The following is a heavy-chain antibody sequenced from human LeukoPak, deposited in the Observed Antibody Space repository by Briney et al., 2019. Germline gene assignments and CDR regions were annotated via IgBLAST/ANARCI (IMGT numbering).Heavy chain of an antibody. V-gene: IGHV4-34*01. D-gene: IGHD6-13*01. CDR3: ARRSYSSSWKAPSYYYMDV. J-gene: IGHJ6*03. CDR2: INHSGST. CDR1: GGSFSGYY. Sequence: SETLSLTCAVYGGSFSGYYWSWIRQPPGKGLEWIGEINHSGSTNYNPSLKSRVTISVDTSKNQFSLKLSSVTAADTAVYYCARRSYSSSWKAPSYYYMDVWGKGTTVTIS.